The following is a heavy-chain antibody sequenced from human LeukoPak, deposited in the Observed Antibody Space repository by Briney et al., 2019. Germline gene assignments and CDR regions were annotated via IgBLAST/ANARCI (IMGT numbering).Heavy chain of an antibody. V-gene: IGHV3-49*04. CDR2: IRSKAYGGTT. J-gene: IGHJ3*02. D-gene: IGHD1-26*01. CDR1: GFTFGDYA. Sequence: PGRSLRLSCTASGFTFGDYAMSWVRQAPGKGLEWVGFIRSKAYGGTTEYAASGKGRFTISRDDSKSIAYRQMNSLKTEYTAVYYCTRILGAGGAFDIWGQGTMVTVSS. CDR3: TRILGAGGAFDI.